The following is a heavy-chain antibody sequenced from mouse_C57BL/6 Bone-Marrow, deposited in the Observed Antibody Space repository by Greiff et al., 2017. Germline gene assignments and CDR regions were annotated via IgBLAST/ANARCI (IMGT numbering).Heavy chain of an antibody. CDR1: GFTFSSYG. D-gene: IGHD1-1*01. J-gene: IGHJ2*01. Sequence: EVKLMESGGDLVKPGGSLKLSCAASGFTFSSYGMTWVRQTPDKRLEWVATISSGGSYTYYPDSVKGRFTLYRDNAKNTLYLQMSSLKSEDAAMYYCARRLLRYYCDYWGQGTTLTVSA. CDR2: ISSGGSYT. CDR3: ARRLLRYYCDY. V-gene: IGHV5-6*02.